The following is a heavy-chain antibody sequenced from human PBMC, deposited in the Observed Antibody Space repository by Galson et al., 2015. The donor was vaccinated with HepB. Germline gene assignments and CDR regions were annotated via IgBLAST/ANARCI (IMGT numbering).Heavy chain of an antibody. CDR2: IFPGDSET. D-gene: IGHD6-6*01. Sequence: QSGAEVKKPGESLKISCKGFGYSFTSYWIGWVRQMPGKGLEWMGIIFPGDSETRFSPSFQGQVTISADKSITTAYLQWNSLKASDTAMYYCARLVAVYSSSKRIDYWGQGTLVTVSS. CDR1: GYSFTSYW. J-gene: IGHJ4*02. CDR3: ARLVAVYSSSKRIDY. V-gene: IGHV5-51*01.